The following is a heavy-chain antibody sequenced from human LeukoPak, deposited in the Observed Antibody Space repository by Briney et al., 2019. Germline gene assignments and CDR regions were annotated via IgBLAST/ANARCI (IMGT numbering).Heavy chain of an antibody. CDR1: GGSISSYY. J-gene: IGHJ3*02. CDR3: AREGGSGAFDI. CDR2: IYYSGTT. V-gene: IGHV4-59*01. D-gene: IGHD6-25*01. Sequence: SETLSLTCDVSGGSISSYYWSWIRQPPGKGLEWIGYIYYSGTTNYNPSLKSRVTISVDTSKNQFSLKLSSVTAADTAVYYCAREGGSGAFDIWGQGTMVTVSS.